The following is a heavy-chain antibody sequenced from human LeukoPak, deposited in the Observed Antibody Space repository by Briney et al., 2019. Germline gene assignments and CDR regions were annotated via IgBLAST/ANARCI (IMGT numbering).Heavy chain of an antibody. CDR3: ARVFYSSLGELQH. V-gene: IGHV4-39*01. CDR1: GGSISSSSYY. D-gene: IGHD6-13*01. CDR2: IYYSGST. Sequence: PSETLSLTCTVSGGSISSSSYYWGWIGQPPGKGLEWIGSIYYSGSTYYNPSLKSRVTISVDTSKNQFSLKLSSVTAADTAVYYCARVFYSSLGELQHWGQGTLVTVSS. J-gene: IGHJ1*01.